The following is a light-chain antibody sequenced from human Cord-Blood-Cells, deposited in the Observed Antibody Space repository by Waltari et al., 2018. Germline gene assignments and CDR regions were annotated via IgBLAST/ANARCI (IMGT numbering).Light chain of an antibody. CDR3: QQYYSTPYT. Sequence: DIVMTQSPDSLAVSLGERATINCKYSQSVLYSSNNKKYLAWYQQKPGQPPKLLIYWASTRESGVPERFRGSGSETDYTLTISSLQAEDVAVYYCQQYYSTPYTFGQGTKLEIK. J-gene: IGKJ2*01. CDR2: WAS. V-gene: IGKV4-1*01. CDR1: QSVLYSSNNKKY.